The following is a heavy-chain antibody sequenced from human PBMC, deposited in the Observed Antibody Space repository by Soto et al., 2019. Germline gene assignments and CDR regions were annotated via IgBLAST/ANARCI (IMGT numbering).Heavy chain of an antibody. Sequence: GESLKISCKGSGYNFATYWIAWARQMPGKGLEYMGIIYPGDSDTRYSPSFQGQVTFSADKSINTAYLQWSSLKASDTAMYYCARHGFYGDYASNYFDPWGHGTLVTVSS. V-gene: IGHV5-51*01. CDR2: IYPGDSDT. J-gene: IGHJ5*02. CDR1: GYNFATYW. CDR3: ARHGFYGDYASNYFDP. D-gene: IGHD4-17*01.